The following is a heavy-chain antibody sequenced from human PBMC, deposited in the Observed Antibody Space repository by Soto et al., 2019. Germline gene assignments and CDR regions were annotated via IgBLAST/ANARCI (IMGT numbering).Heavy chain of an antibody. CDR1: GFTFSSYA. J-gene: IGHJ6*02. CDR3: ATTYYYGMDV. V-gene: IGHV3-23*01. CDR2: ISGSGSTI. Sequence: EVQLLESGGGLVQPGGSLRLSCAASGFTFSSYAMSWVRQAPGKGLEWVSAISGSGSTIYYADSVKGRFTISRDNAKNSLYLQMNSLRAEDTAVYYCATTYYYGMDVWGQGTTVTVSS.